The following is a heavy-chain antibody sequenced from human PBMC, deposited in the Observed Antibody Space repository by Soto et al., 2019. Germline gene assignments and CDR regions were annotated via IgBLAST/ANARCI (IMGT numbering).Heavy chain of an antibody. CDR1: GVTFSSYA. Sequence: SVKVSCKASGVTFSSYAISWVRQAPGQGLEWMGGTFPMFGKANYAQKFQGRVTISADKSTSTAYMELSSLRSEDTAVYYCATVDISTWIDGMDVWGQGTTVTVSS. CDR3: ATVDISTWIDGMDV. J-gene: IGHJ6*02. D-gene: IGHD2-2*01. V-gene: IGHV1-69*06. CDR2: TFPMFGKA.